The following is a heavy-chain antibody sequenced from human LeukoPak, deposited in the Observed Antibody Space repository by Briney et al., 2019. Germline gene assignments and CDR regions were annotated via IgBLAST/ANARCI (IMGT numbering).Heavy chain of an antibody. CDR1: GGSISSYY. V-gene: IGHV4-34*01. CDR2: INHSGST. Sequence: SETLPLTCTVSGGSISSYYWSWIRQAPGKGLEWIGEINHSGSTNYNPSLKSRVTISVDTSKNQFSLKLSSVTAADTAVYYCARPSYYYGSGSYYKGRYYFDYWGQGTLVTVSS. CDR3: ARPSYYYGSGSYYKGRYYFDY. J-gene: IGHJ4*02. D-gene: IGHD3-10*01.